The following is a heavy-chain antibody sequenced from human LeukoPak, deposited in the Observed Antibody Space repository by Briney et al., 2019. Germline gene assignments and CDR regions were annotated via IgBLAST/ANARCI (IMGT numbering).Heavy chain of an antibody. CDR2: ISYSGST. CDR3: ARVGSTVPRFGRIDY. Sequence: PSQTLSLTCTVSGGSISRGGYYWSWIRQHPGKGLEWIGYISYSGSTYYNPSLKSRINISVDTSKNQFSLRLSSVTAADTAVYYCARVGSTVPRFGRIDYWGQGTLVTVTS. CDR1: GGSISRGGYY. V-gene: IGHV4-31*03. D-gene: IGHD4-17*01. J-gene: IGHJ4*02.